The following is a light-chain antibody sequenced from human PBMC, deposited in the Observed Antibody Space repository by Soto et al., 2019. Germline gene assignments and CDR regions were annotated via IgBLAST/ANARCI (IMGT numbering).Light chain of an antibody. Sequence: EIVLTQSPGTLSLSPGERATLSCRASQSVTCTYLAWYQQKPDQSPRLLIYGVSSRATGIPDRFSGSGSGTDFTLTISRLEPEDFAVYYCQQYDSSPWTFAKGPRWKS. CDR2: GVS. CDR1: QSVTCTY. CDR3: QQYDSSPWT. J-gene: IGKJ1*01. V-gene: IGKV3-20*01.